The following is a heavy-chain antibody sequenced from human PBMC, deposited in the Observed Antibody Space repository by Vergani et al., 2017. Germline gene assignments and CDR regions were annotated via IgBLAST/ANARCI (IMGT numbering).Heavy chain of an antibody. CDR3: ARGDYGILTGYRY. CDR2: INPSGGHT. Sequence: QVQVVQSGAEVKKSGASVKVSCKTSGYTFSNYYMHCVRQAPGQGLEWMGIINPSGGHTNYAQKFQGGVTMTRDTSTSTVYMELSSLRSEDTAIYYCARGDYGILTGYRYWGQGTLVTVSA. J-gene: IGHJ4*02. CDR1: GYTFSNYY. V-gene: IGHV1-46*03. D-gene: IGHD3-9*01.